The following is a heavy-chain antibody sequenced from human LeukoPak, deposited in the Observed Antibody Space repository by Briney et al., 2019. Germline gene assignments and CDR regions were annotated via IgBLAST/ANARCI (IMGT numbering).Heavy chain of an antibody. J-gene: IGHJ6*02. Sequence: GGSLRLSCAASGFTFSNYWIHWVRQGSGKGLVWVSRINSVGSSTSYADSVKGRFTISRDNAKNTLYLQMNSLRAEDTAVYYCARGTSSWRNGTDVWGQGTTVTVSS. CDR2: INSVGSST. CDR3: ARGTSSWRNGTDV. CDR1: GFTFSNYW. V-gene: IGHV3-74*01. D-gene: IGHD6-13*01.